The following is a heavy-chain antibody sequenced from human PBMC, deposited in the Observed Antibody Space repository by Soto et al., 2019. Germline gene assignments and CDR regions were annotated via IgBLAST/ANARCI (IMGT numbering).Heavy chain of an antibody. V-gene: IGHV1-8*01. CDR2: INPNSGNI. Sequence: ASVKVSCKASGDTFTSYDINWVRQATGHGLEWMGWINPNSGNIGYAQKFQGRVTMTRDTAIRTAYMEVSRLRSDDTAVYYCARGRASGSYYLLDYWGQGTLVTVS. CDR3: ARGRASGSYYLLDY. D-gene: IGHD3-10*01. CDR1: GDTFTSYD. J-gene: IGHJ4*02.